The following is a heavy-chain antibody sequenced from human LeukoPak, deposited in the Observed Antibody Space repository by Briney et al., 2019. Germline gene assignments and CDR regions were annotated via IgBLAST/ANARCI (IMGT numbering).Heavy chain of an antibody. CDR3: ARGLYYDILTGYYKRGSSRPFDY. J-gene: IGHJ4*02. CDR2: ISRSSGYI. V-gene: IGHV3-21*01. CDR1: GFTFSSYN. Sequence: GGSLRLSCAASGFTFSSYNMNWVRQAPGKGLEWVSSISRSSGYIYYADSVKGRFTISRDNAKNSLYLQMNSLRAEDTAVYCCARGLYYDILTGYYKRGSSRPFDYWGQGTLVTVSS. D-gene: IGHD3-9*01.